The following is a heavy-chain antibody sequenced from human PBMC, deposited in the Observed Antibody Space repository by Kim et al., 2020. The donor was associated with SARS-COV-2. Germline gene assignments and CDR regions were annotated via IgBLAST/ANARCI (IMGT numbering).Heavy chain of an antibody. D-gene: IGHD3-22*01. CDR3: ATVVFYYDAGYFKN. J-gene: IGHJ1*01. Sequence: AESVKDRLIISRDHSKNPLYLQMNSLRAEDTAVYYCATVVFYYDAGYFKNWGQGTLVIVSS. V-gene: IGHV3-66*01.